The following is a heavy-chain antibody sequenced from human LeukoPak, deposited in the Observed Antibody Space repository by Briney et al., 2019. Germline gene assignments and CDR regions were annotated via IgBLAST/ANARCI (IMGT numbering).Heavy chain of an antibody. CDR2: IYSGGSI. CDR1: GLIFSSNY. CDR3: ARGCSSTSCLDY. V-gene: IGHV3-53*01. D-gene: IGHD2-2*01. J-gene: IGHJ4*02. Sequence: GGSLRLSCAASGLIFSSNYMTWVRQAPGKGLEWVSVIYSGGSIYYADSVKGRFTISRDNSKNKLYLQMNSLRAEDTAVYYCARGCSSTSCLDYWGQGTLVTVSS.